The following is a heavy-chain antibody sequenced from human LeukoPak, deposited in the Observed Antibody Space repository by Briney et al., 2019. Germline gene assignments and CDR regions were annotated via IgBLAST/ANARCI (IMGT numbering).Heavy chain of an antibody. CDR3: ARHLFDFWSGPSAFDI. D-gene: IGHD3-3*01. Sequence: SETLSLTCTVSGGSISSYYWSWIRQPAGKGLEWIGRIYTSGSTNYNPSLKSRVTMSVDTSKNQFSLKLSSVTAADTAVYYCARHLFDFWSGPSAFDIWGQGTMVTVSS. CDR2: IYTSGST. V-gene: IGHV4-4*07. J-gene: IGHJ3*02. CDR1: GGSISSYY.